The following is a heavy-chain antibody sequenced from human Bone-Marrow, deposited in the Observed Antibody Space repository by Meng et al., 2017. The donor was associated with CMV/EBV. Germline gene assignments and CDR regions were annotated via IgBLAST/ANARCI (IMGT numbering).Heavy chain of an antibody. Sequence: AVSGASISSTRCCFWAGFRQPQGKGLEWIGTIKFGVNTFYNPSLKSRVKMSVDTSNIQFSLNLSSVTAADTAVYYCTRRRKQGGFDPWGQGTLVTVSS. CDR1: GASISSTRCC. J-gene: IGHJ5*02. CDR3: TRRRKQGGFDP. V-gene: IGHV4-39*01. CDR2: IKFGVNT.